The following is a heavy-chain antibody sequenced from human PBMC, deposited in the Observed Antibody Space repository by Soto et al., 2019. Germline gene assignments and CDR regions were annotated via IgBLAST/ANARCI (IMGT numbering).Heavy chain of an antibody. D-gene: IGHD1-26*01. CDR3: ARATYYYYGMDV. J-gene: IGHJ6*02. CDR1: GGSVSSGSYY. Sequence: KPSETLSLTCTVSGGSVSSGSYYWSWVRQPPGKGLEWIAYIYYSGSTNDNPSLKSRVTISVDRSKNQFSLKLNSVTAADTAVYYCARATYYYYGMDVWGQGTPVTVSS. V-gene: IGHV4-61*01. CDR2: IYYSGST.